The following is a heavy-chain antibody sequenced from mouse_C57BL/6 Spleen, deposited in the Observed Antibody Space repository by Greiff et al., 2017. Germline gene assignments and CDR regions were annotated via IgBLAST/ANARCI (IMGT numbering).Heavy chain of an antibody. D-gene: IGHD1-1*01. CDR1: GYTFTAYN. CDR3: AREGYCSSSYWYFDV. Sequence: VQLQQSGPELVKPGASVKIPCKASGYTFTAYNMDWVKQSHGKSLEWIGDINPNNGGTIYNQKFKGKATLTVDKSSSTAYMGLCSLTSEDTAVSYGAREGYCSSSYWYFDVWGTGTTVTVSS. CDR2: INPNNGGT. V-gene: IGHV1-18*01. J-gene: IGHJ1*03.